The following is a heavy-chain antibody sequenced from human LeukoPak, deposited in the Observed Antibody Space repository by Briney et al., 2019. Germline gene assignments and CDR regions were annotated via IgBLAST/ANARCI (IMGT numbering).Heavy chain of an antibody. D-gene: IGHD4-17*01. CDR1: GFTFSSYS. Sequence: PGGSLRLSCAASGFTFSSYSMNWVRQAPGKGLEWVSSISSSSSYIYYADSVKGRFTISRDNAKNSLYLQMNSLRAEDTAVYYCARGMTTVTTAFDYWGQGTPVTVSS. CDR3: ARGMTTVTTAFDY. CDR2: ISSSSSYI. V-gene: IGHV3-21*01. J-gene: IGHJ4*02.